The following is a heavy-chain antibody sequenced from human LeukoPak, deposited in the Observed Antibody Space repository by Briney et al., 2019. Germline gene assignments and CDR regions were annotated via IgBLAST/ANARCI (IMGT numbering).Heavy chain of an antibody. CDR3: ARDKDSSGLADY. D-gene: IGHD3-22*01. V-gene: IGHV1-2*02. CDR2: INPNSGGT. CDR1: GYTFTGYY. J-gene: IGHJ4*02. Sequence: ASVKVSCKASGYTFTGYYMHWVRQAPGQGLEWMGWINPNSGGTNYAQKLQGRVTMTTDTSTSTAYMELKSLRSDDTAVYYCARDKDSSGLADYWGQGTLVTVSS.